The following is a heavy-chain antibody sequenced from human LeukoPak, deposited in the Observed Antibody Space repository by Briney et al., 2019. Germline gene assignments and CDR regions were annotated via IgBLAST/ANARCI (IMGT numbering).Heavy chain of an antibody. CDR3: ARVWFRDDGAFDI. D-gene: IGHD3-9*01. CDR2: ISGSGDNT. CDR1: GFTFSSYA. V-gene: IGHV3-23*01. J-gene: IGHJ3*02. Sequence: GGSLRLSCAASGFTFSSYAMSWVRQAPGKGLEWVSGISGSGDNTYYADSVKGRFTISRDNAKNTLYLQMNSLRAEDTAVYYCARVWFRDDGAFDIWGQGTMVTVSS.